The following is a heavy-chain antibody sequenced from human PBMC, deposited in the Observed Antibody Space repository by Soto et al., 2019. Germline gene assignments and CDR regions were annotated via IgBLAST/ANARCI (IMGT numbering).Heavy chain of an antibody. CDR2: IIPIFGTA. J-gene: IGHJ4*02. V-gene: IGHV1-69*13. D-gene: IGHD1-7*01. Sequence: SVKVSCKASGGTFSSYAIIWVRQAPGQGLEWMGGIIPIFGTANYAQKFQGRVTITADESTGTAYMELSSLRSEDTAVYYCARTAPFGTTVLYYFDYWGQGTLVTVSS. CDR3: ARTAPFGTTVLYYFDY. CDR1: GGTFSSYA.